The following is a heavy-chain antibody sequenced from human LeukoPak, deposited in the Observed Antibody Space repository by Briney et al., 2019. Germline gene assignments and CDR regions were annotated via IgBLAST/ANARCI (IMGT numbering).Heavy chain of an antibody. CDR3: ARLPDCGDTRCTHPFDF. D-gene: IGHD2-21*01. CDR2: VWPSDSET. V-gene: IGHV5-51*01. CDR1: GYSFIDYW. J-gene: IGHJ4*02. Sequence: GESLKISCKASGYSFIDYWIAWVRQMPGEGLEWMGIVWPSDSETKYSPSFQGQVTISADKSITTAYLQWSSLKASDTATYFCARLPDCGDTRCTHPFDFWGQGTLVTVSS.